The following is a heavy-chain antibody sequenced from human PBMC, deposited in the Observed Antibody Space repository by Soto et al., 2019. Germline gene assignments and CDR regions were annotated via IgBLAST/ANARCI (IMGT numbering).Heavy chain of an antibody. Sequence: QVQLQESGPGLVEPSQTLFLTCTVSGCSISSGGYYWTWIRQHPGKGLEWIGYIYYSGSTYYNPSLQTPVTISVDTSKNQFSLTLITVAAADTAVYYCASSVFPWGQGTLVTGSS. CDR2: IYYSGST. CDR3: ASSVFP. D-gene: IGHD6-19*01. J-gene: IGHJ5*02. V-gene: IGHV4-31*01. CDR1: GCSISSGGYY.